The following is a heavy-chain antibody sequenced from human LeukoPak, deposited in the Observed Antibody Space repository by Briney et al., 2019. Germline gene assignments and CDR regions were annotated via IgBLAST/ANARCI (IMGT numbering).Heavy chain of an antibody. Sequence: SETLSLTCNVSGGSISGYYWSWIRQSPGKGMEWIGYIYYSGSTNYNPSLKSRVTISVDTSKNQFSLKLSSVTAADTAVYFCARQVSSASVAMDVWGQGTTVTVSS. CDR1: GGSISGYY. J-gene: IGHJ6*02. D-gene: IGHD6-19*01. V-gene: IGHV4-59*08. CDR2: IYYSGST. CDR3: ARQVSSASVAMDV.